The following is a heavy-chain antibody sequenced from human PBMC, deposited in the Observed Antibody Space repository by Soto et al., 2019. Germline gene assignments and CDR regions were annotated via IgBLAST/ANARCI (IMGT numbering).Heavy chain of an antibody. CDR1: GFTFTSSA. CDR2: IVVGSGNT. CDR3: AADLGGYSGYDYNY. D-gene: IGHD5-12*01. Sequence: SVKVSCKASGFTFTSSAVQWVRQARGQRLEWIGWIVVGSGNTNYAQKFQERVTITRDMFTSTAYMELSSLRSEDTAVYYCAADLGGYSGYDYNYWGQGTLVTVSS. V-gene: IGHV1-58*01. J-gene: IGHJ4*02.